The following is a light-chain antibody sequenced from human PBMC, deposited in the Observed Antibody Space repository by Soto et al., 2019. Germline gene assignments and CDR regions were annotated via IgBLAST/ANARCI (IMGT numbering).Light chain of an antibody. J-gene: IGKJ2*01. CDR2: DAS. CDR1: QTISTY. V-gene: IGKV1-39*01. CDR3: QQSFSRPLYT. Sequence: DIQMTQSPSSLSASVGDRVMITCRASQTISTYLNWYQQKPGTAPKLLIYDASTLQSGVPSRFSGSGSVTDFTLTISNLQPEDFATFYCQQSFSRPLYTFGQGTKVQIK.